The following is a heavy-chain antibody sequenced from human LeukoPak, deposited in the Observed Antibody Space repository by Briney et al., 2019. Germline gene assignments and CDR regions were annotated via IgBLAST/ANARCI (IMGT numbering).Heavy chain of an antibody. J-gene: IGHJ4*02. CDR1: GFTFRRYS. V-gene: IGHV3-7*01. CDR3: AKDQEGGCIDY. Sequence: GGSLRLSCAASGFTFRRYSMSWVRQAPGKGLEWVANIKQDGSEIYYVDSVKGRFTISRDNAKNSLYLQTNGLRAEDTAVYYCAKDQEGGCIDYWGQGTLVTVSS. CDR2: IKQDGSEI. D-gene: IGHD6-19*01.